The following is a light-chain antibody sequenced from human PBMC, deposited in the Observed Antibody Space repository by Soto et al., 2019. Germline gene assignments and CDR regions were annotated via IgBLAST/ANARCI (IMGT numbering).Light chain of an antibody. J-gene: IGLJ2*01. Sequence: QLVLTQPPSASASLGASVTLTCTLSSGYSNYKVDWYQQRPGKGPRFVMRVGTGGIVGSKGDGIPDRFSVLGSGLNRYLNIKNIQEEDESDYHCGADHGSGSNFVWVFGGGTKLTVL. V-gene: IGLV9-49*01. CDR3: GADHGSGSNFVWV. CDR1: SGYSNYK. CDR2: VGTGGIVG.